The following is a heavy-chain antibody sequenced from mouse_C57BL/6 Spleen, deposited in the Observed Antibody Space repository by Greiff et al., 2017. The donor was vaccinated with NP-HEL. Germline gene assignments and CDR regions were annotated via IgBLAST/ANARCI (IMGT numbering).Heavy chain of an antibody. Sequence: EVMLVESGGGLVQPGGSMKLSCAASGFTFSDAWMDWVRQSPEKGLEWVAEIRNKANNHATYYAESVKGRFTISRDDSKSSVYLQMNSLRAEDTGIYYCTRGVTTGFDYWGQGTTLTVSS. CDR3: TRGVTTGFDY. CDR2: IRNKANNHAT. V-gene: IGHV6-6*01. CDR1: GFTFSDAW. D-gene: IGHD2-2*01. J-gene: IGHJ2*01.